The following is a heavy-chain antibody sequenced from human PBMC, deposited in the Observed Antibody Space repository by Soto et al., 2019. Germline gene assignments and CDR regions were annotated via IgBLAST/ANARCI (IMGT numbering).Heavy chain of an antibody. D-gene: IGHD2-15*01. CDR1: GYTFTGYY. Sequence: ASVKVSCKASGYTFTGYYMHWVRQAPGQGLEWMGWINPNSGGTNYAQKFQGWVTMTRDTSSSTVYMELSRLRFDDTAVYFCARGGFYCIGGSCYFDYWGQGTLVTVSS. CDR2: INPNSGGT. CDR3: ARGGFYCIGGSCYFDY. J-gene: IGHJ4*02. V-gene: IGHV1-2*04.